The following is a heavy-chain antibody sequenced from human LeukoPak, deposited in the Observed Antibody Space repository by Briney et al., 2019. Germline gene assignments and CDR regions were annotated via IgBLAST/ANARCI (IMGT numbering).Heavy chain of an antibody. Sequence: PSETLSLTCAVYGGSFSGYYWSWIRQPPGKGLEWIGEINHSGSTNCNPSLKSRVTISVDTSKNQFSLKLSSVTAADTAVYYCARATRLRIQLWLGNFYYFDYWGQGTLVTVSS. CDR2: INHSGST. CDR3: ARATRLRIQLWLGNFYYFDY. CDR1: GGSFSGYY. V-gene: IGHV4-34*01. J-gene: IGHJ4*02. D-gene: IGHD5-18*01.